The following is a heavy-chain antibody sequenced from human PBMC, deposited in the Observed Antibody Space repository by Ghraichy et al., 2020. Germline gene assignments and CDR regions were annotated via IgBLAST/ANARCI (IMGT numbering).Heavy chain of an antibody. Sequence: GGSLRLSCAASGFIFSGYAMTWVRQAPGKGLEWVAAIAGSGGNTYYADSVKGRFTISRDNSKNTLYLQMNSLRAEDTAVYYCAKEDVVSATPYYWGQGTLVAVSS. D-gene: IGHD2-15*01. V-gene: IGHV3-23*01. CDR2: IAGSGGNT. CDR3: AKEDVVSATPYY. J-gene: IGHJ4*02. CDR1: GFIFSGYA.